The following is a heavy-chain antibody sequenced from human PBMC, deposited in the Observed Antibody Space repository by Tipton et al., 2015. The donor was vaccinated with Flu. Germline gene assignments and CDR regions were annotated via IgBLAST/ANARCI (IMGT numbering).Heavy chain of an antibody. V-gene: IGHV3-72*01. Sequence: GSLRLSCAASGFTFTNNAMGWVRQAPGEGLEWLGRVKNKANSYATEFTASVKDRFTISRDDSKNAVYLQTNSLKAEDTAVYYCARGGLTRALDFWGQGTLVTVSS. J-gene: IGHJ4*02. CDR3: ARGGLTRALDF. D-gene: IGHD1-20*01. CDR1: GFTFTNNA. CDR2: VKNKANSYAT.